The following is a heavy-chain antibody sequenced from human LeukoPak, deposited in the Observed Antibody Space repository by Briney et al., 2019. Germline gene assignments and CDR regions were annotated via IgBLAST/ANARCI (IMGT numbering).Heavy chain of an antibody. CDR3: ARETASWGYAFDI. V-gene: IGHV3-48*01. J-gene: IGHJ3*02. CDR2: ISSSSSTI. CDR1: GFTFSTSG. Sequence: GGSLRLSCAASGFTFSTSGMNWVRQAPGKGLEWISYISSSSSTIYYADSVKGRFTISRDNAENSLYLQMNSLRAEDKAVYYCARETASWGYAFDIWGQGTMVTVSS. D-gene: IGHD6-13*01.